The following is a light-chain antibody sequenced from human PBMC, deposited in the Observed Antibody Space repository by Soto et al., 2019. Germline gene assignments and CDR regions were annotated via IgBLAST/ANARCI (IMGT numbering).Light chain of an antibody. CDR2: GAS. CDR1: QSVSNN. Sequence: ILMTQSPATLSVSPGERATLSCRASQSVSNNLAWYQQKPGQAPRLLIYGASTRATGIPARFSGSGSGTEFTLTISSLQSEDFALYYCQQYNNWPPLTFGGGTKVEIK. J-gene: IGKJ4*01. CDR3: QQYNNWPPLT. V-gene: IGKV3-15*01.